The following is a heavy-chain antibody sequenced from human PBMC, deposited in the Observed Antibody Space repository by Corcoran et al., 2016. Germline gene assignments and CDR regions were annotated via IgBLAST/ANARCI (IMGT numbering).Heavy chain of an antibody. D-gene: IGHD3-22*01. J-gene: IGHJ6*02. CDR1: GGSFSGYY. CDR3: ARGQRSSGYKGYYGMDV. Sequence: QVQLQQWGAGLLKPSETLSLTCAVYGGSFSGYYWSWIRQPPGKGLEWIGEINHSGSTNYNPSLKSRVTISVDTSKNQFSLKLSSVTAADTAVYYWARGQRSSGYKGYYGMDVWGQGTTVTVSS. CDR2: INHSGST. V-gene: IGHV4-34*01.